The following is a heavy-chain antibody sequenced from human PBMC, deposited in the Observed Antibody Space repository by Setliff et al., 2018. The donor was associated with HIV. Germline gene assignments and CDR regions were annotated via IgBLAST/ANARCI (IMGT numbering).Heavy chain of an antibody. J-gene: IGHJ4*02. Sequence: PSETLSLTYTVPGGSISSGNYYWSWIRQPAGKGLEWIGRIYTSGSTNYNPSLESRVTISIDTSKNQFSLKLSSVTAADTAVYFCARGRGSSSSWPIDYWGQGTLVTVSS. D-gene: IGHD6-13*01. CDR3: ARGRGSSSSWPIDY. V-gene: IGHV4-61*02. CDR2: IYTSGST. CDR1: GGSISSGNYY.